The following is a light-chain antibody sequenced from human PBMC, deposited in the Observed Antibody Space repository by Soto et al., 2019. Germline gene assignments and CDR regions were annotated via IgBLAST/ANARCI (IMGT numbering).Light chain of an antibody. CDR2: DAS. CDR1: QNIGTW. CDR3: QRYDSSPWT. J-gene: IGKJ1*01. V-gene: IGKV1-5*01. Sequence: DIQMTQSPSTLSASVVDRFTITFLASQNIGTWLAWYQQKPGKAPKFLIYDASSLQSGVPSRFSGSGSGTEFTLTISSLQPDDFATYYCQRYDSSPWTFGQGTKVDIK.